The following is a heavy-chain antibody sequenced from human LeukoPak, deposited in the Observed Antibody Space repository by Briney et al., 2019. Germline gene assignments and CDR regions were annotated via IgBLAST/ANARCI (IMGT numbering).Heavy chain of an antibody. CDR3: ARCWTTAMDYFDY. D-gene: IGHD5-18*01. V-gene: IGHV3-33*01. CDR1: GFTFSSYG. J-gene: IGHJ4*02. Sequence: GGSLRLSCAASGFTFSSYGMHWVRQAPGKGLEWVAVIWYDGSNKYYADSVKGRFTISSDNSKNTLYLQMNSLRAEDTAVYYCARCWTTAMDYFDYWGQGTLVTVSS. CDR2: IWYDGSNK.